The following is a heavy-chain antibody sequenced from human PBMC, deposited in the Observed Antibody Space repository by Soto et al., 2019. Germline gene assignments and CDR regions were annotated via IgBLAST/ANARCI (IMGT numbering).Heavy chain of an antibody. D-gene: IGHD6-19*01. CDR3: ATPDSSGWYRFDY. CDR1: GYTFTSYG. Sequence: ASVKVSCKASGYTFTSYGISWVRQAPGQGLEWMGWISAYNGNTNYAQKFQGRVTMTKDTSTDTAYMELSSLRSEDTAVYYCATPDSSGWYRFDYWGQGTLVTVSS. CDR2: ISAYNGNT. V-gene: IGHV1-18*01. J-gene: IGHJ4*02.